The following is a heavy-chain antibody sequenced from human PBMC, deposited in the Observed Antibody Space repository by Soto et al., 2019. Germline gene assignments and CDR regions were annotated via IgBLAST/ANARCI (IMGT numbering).Heavy chain of an antibody. D-gene: IGHD1-26*01. CDR2: ISYDGSNK. J-gene: IGHJ6*02. Sequence: QVQLVESGGGVVQPGRSLRLSCAASGFTFSSYGMHWVRQAPGKGLEWVAVISYDGSNKYYADSVKGRFTISRDHSKNTLYLHMNSLRAEDTAVYYWAKSIVGDIRSGMDVWGQGTTVTVSS. V-gene: IGHV3-30*18. CDR3: AKSIVGDIRSGMDV. CDR1: GFTFSSYG.